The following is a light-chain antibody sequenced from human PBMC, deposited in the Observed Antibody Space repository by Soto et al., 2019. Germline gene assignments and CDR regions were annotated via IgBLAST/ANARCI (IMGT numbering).Light chain of an antibody. CDR1: QSVSSSY. CDR2: GAS. Sequence: EIVLTQSPGTLSLSPGERATVSCRASQSVSSSYLAWYQQKPGQAPRLLIYGASSRATGIPDRFSGSGSGTDFTLTISRLEPEDFAVYYCQQYGSSASFGGGTKVEIK. CDR3: QQYGSSAS. J-gene: IGKJ4*01. V-gene: IGKV3-20*01.